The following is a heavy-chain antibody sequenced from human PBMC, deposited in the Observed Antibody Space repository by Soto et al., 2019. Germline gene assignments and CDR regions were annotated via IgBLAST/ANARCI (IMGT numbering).Heavy chain of an antibody. D-gene: IGHD6-19*01. CDR2: ILSGGAT. CDR3: PNGFSSAWFVDS. J-gene: IGHJ4*02. Sequence: QVQLQESGLGLVKSSGTLSLTCSVSGGSVSSDAYYWSWIRQPPGKTLEWIGFILSGGATSTHPCPWSRLSVSVDTSRNQFSLRLTSLTASDTGVYFCPNGFSSAWFVDSWGRGTLVT. V-gene: IGHV4-61*08. CDR1: GGSVSSDAYY.